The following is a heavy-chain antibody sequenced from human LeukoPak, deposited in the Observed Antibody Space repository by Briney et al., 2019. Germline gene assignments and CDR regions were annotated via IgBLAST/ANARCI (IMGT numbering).Heavy chain of an antibody. CDR2: IYYSGST. J-gene: IGHJ4*02. Sequence: SETLSLTRTVSGGSVSSGSYYWSWIRQPPGKGLEWIGYIYYSGSTNYNPSLKSRVTISVDTSKNQFSLKLSSVTAADTAVYYCARARAPYGDYERYYFDYWGQGTLVTVSS. CDR3: ARARAPYGDYERYYFDY. V-gene: IGHV4-61*01. CDR1: GGSVSSGSYY. D-gene: IGHD4-17*01.